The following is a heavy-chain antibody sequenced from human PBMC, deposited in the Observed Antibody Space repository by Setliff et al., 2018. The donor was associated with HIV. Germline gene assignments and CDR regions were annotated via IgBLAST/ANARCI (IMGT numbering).Heavy chain of an antibody. V-gene: IGHV1-8*01. Sequence: ASVKVSCKTSGYLFTSHDINWVRQATGQGLEWLGWMNPINGDTGYAQEFQDRVTLTRDTSIDTAYMELSSLRSEDTAVYYCARGSGDVGDYWGQGSLVTVPS. CDR1: GYLFTSHD. J-gene: IGHJ4*02. D-gene: IGHD7-27*01. CDR2: MNPINGDT. CDR3: ARGSGDVGDY.